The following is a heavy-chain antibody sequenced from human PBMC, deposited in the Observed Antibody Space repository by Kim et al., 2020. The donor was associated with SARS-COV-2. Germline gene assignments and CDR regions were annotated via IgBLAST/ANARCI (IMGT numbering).Heavy chain of an antibody. CDR3: ARGTRPSLDY. Sequence: TYYNPSLKSRVTISVDTAKNQFSLKLSSVTAADTAVYYCARGTRPSLDYWGQGTLVTVSS. D-gene: IGHD6-6*01. V-gene: IGHV4-31*02. CDR2: T. J-gene: IGHJ4*02.